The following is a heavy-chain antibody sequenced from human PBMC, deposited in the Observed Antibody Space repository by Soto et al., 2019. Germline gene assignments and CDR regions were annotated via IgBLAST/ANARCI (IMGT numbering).Heavy chain of an antibody. V-gene: IGHV2-70*01. CDR3: ARADCTNGVCPFDI. D-gene: IGHD2-8*01. CDR2: IDWDDDK. CDR1: GFSLSTSGMC. J-gene: IGHJ3*02. Sequence: SGPTLVNPTQTLTLTCTFSGFSLSTSGMCVSWIRQPPGKALEWLALIDWDDDKYYSTSLKTRLTISKDTSKNQVVLTMTNMDPVDTATYYCARADCTNGVCPFDIWGQGTMVTVSS.